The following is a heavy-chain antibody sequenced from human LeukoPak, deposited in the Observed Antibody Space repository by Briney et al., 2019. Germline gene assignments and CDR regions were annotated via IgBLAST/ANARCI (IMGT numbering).Heavy chain of an antibody. D-gene: IGHD2-2*01. Sequence: PGGSLRLSCAASGLMFSSNWMSWVRLAPGKGLEWVAVIWYDGSNKYYADSVKGRFTISRDNSKNTLYLQMNSLRAEDTAVYYCAREQGYCSSTSCYELVATIPTHFDYWGQGTLVTVSS. J-gene: IGHJ4*02. CDR3: AREQGYCSSTSCYELVATIPTHFDY. CDR1: GLMFSSNW. V-gene: IGHV3-33*08. CDR2: IWYDGSNK.